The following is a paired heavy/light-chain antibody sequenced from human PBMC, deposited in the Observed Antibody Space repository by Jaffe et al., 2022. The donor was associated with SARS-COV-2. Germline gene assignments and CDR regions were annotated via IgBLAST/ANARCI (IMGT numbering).Light chain of an antibody. CDR2: WTS. Sequence: DIVMTQSPDSLAVSLGERATINCKSSQSIFYSPKNENCLAWFQLKPGQPPRLLTYWTSTRESGVPDRFSGSGSGTDFTLTISSLQAEDVAVYFCQQYSSPPYTFGQGTKLEIK. CDR3: QQYSSPPYT. V-gene: IGKV4-1*01. CDR1: QSIFYSPKNENC. J-gene: IGKJ2*01.
Heavy chain of an antibody. V-gene: IGHV3-73*01. CDR3: TPYGGNEYFQN. Sequence: EVQLVESGGGLVQPGGSLKLSCAASGFTFSGSNIHWVRRASGKGLEWVGRISPKATNSATAYAASVKGRFTISRDDSKSTAFLQMNSLRTEDTAVYYCTPYGGNEYFQNWGQGTLVTVSS. CDR2: ISPKATNSAT. J-gene: IGHJ1*01. CDR1: GFTFSGSN. D-gene: IGHD4-17*01.